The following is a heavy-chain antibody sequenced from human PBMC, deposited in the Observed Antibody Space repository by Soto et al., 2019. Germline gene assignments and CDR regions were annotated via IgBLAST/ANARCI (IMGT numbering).Heavy chain of an antibody. J-gene: IGHJ6*02. D-gene: IGHD1-1*01. Sequence: QVQLVQSGAEVKKPGSSVKVSCKASGGTFRTSAISWVRQAHGQGLEWVGGIMPVFRRPKYAQNFQDRVTITADESTSTAYLELNSLKSDDTAVYYCARDKDRLQLGGNYYFIWDVWGQGTAVTVSS. CDR3: ARDKDRLQLGGNYYFIWDV. CDR1: GGTFRTSA. V-gene: IGHV1-69*12. CDR2: IMPVFRRP.